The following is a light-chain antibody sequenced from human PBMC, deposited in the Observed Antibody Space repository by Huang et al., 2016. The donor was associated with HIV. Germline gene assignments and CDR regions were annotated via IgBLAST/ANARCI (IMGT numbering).Light chain of an antibody. CDR2: AAS. J-gene: IGKJ1*01. V-gene: IGKV3-20*01. CDR3: QQYAGSPWT. CDR1: QRISAAY. Sequence: EIVLTQSPGTLSLSPGERATLSCRASQRISAAYLAWYQQKPGQAPRLLIYAASSTATGIPDRFSGSGSGTDFTLTIYRLEPEDFAVYFCQQYAGSPWTFGQGTKVEIK.